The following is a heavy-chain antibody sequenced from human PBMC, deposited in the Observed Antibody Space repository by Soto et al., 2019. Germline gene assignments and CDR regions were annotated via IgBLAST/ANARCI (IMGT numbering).Heavy chain of an antibody. J-gene: IGHJ4*02. CDR3: AREGPGVKFDF. D-gene: IGHD3-10*01. CDR2: IIPFGEIT. V-gene: IGHV1-69*04. CDR1: GGPFSSYG. Sequence: QVQLVQSGSEVKKPGSSVKVSCKASGGPFSSYGLSWVRQAPGQGLEWMGRIIPFGEITNFAQKFQDRVTITADTATSTAYMELRSLKSEHTAVYYCAREGPGVKFDFWGQGTLVTVSS.